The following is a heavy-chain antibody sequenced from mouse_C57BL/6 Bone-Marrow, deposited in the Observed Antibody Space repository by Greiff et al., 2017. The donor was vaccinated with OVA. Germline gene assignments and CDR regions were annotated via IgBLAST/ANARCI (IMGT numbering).Heavy chain of an antibody. CDR1: GFTFSDYG. Sequence: EVKLMESGGGLVKPGGSLKLSCAASGFTFSDYGMHWVRQAPETGLEWVAYISSGSSTIYYADTVKGRFTISRDNAKNTLFLQMTSLRSEDTAMYYCARWIDYFDYWGQGTTLTVSS. J-gene: IGHJ2*01. CDR3: ARWIDYFDY. CDR2: ISSGSSTI. V-gene: IGHV5-17*01.